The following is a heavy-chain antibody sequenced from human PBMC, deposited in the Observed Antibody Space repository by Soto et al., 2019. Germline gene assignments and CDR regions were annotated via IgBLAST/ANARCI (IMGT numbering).Heavy chain of an antibody. V-gene: IGHV4-34*01. Sequence: SETLSLTCAVYGGSFSGYYWSWIRQPPGKGLEWIGEINHSGSTNYNPSLKSRVTISVDTSKNQFSLKLSSVTAADTAVYYCASLFWSGYNYYYYYGMDVWGQGTTVTVSS. CDR2: INHSGST. CDR3: ASLFWSGYNYYYYYGMDV. D-gene: IGHD3-3*01. J-gene: IGHJ6*02. CDR1: GGSFSGYY.